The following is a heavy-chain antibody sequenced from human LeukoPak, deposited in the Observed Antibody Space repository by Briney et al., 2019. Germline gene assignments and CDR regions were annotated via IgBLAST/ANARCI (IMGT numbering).Heavy chain of an antibody. CDR2: INDSGNT. J-gene: IGHJ4*02. V-gene: IGHV4-59*01. CDR1: GVSISGYY. Sequence: PSETLSLTCTVSGVSISGYYWSWIRQSPGKGLEWIGFINDSGNTNYNPSLKSRLTMSVDTSKNQFSLNLSSVTDADTAMYYCAREGRQDYVYFDHWGQGSLVTVSS. D-gene: IGHD4-17*01. CDR3: AREGRQDYVYFDH.